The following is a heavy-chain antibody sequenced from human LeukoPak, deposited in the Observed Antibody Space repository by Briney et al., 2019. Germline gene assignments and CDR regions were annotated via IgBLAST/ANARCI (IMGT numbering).Heavy chain of an antibody. D-gene: IGHD3-3*01. Sequence: SETLSLTCAVYGGSFSGYYRSWIRQPPGKGLEWIGEINHSGSTNYNPSLKSRVTISVDTSKNQFSLELSSVTAADTAVYYCARLNGFGYGMDVWGQGTTVTVSS. J-gene: IGHJ6*02. V-gene: IGHV4-34*01. CDR1: GGSFSGYY. CDR3: ARLNGFGYGMDV. CDR2: INHSGST.